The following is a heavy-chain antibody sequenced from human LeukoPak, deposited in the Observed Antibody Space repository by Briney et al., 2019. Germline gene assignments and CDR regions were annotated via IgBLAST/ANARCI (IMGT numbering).Heavy chain of an antibody. V-gene: IGHV1-2*02. CDR1: GYTFTGYY. CDR3: ARDSGREQLLNWYFDL. Sequence: ASVKVSCKASGYTFTGYYMHWVRQAPGQGLEWMGWINPNSGGTNYAQKFQGRVTMTRDTSISTAYMELSRLRSDDTAVYYCARDSGREQLLNWYFDLWGRGTLVTVSS. D-gene: IGHD6-6*01. J-gene: IGHJ2*01. CDR2: INPNSGGT.